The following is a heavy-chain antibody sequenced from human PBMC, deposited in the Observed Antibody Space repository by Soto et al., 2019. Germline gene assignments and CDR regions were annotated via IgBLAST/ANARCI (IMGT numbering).Heavy chain of an antibody. CDR3: AREGWNYYYFDY. CDR2: ISYDGSNK. J-gene: IGHJ4*02. Sequence: GPLRLSCAASVFTVSSYAMHWVRQAPGKGLEWVAVISYDGSNKYYADSVKGRFTISRDNSKNTLYLQMNSLRAEDTAVYYCAREGWNYYYFDYWGQGTLVTVSS. V-gene: IGHV3-30-3*01. D-gene: IGHD1-7*01. CDR1: VFTVSSYA.